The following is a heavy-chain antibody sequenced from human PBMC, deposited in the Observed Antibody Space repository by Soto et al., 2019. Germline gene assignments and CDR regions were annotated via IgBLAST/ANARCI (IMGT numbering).Heavy chain of an antibody. CDR1: GFTFSSYA. J-gene: IGHJ6*02. V-gene: IGHV3-64D*06. D-gene: IGHD5-18*01. CDR3: VKRRETALVAHYYYGMDV. Sequence: EVQLVESGGGLVQPGGSLRLSCSASGFTFSSYAMHWVRQAPGKGLEYASAVSSNGGSTFYADSVKGRFTISRDNSKNMLYLQMSSLRAEDTAVYYCVKRRETALVAHYYYGMDVWGQGTTVTVSS. CDR2: VSSNGGST.